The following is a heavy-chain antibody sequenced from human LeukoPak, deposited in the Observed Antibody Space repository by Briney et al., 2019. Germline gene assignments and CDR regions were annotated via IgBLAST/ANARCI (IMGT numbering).Heavy chain of an antibody. CDR2: IYYSGST. CDR3: ARTRDYGHDY. J-gene: IGHJ4*02. CDR1: GGSISYYH. D-gene: IGHD4-17*01. Sequence: PSETLSLTGTVSGGSISYYHWSWIRQPPGKGPEWIGYIYYSGSTKYNPSLMSRATIAVDTSKNQLSLKLSSVTAADTAVYYCARTRDYGHDYWGQGTLVTVSS. V-gene: IGHV4-59*08.